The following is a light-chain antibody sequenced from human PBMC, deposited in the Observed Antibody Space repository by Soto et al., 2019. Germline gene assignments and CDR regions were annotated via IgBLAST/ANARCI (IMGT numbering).Light chain of an antibody. Sequence: QSVLTQPPSVSGAPGQRVTISCTGSSSNIGAGYDVHWYQQLPGTAPKLLIYGNSNRPSGVPDRFSGSKSGTSASLAITGLQAEDEADYYCQSYYSSRGGYVVFGGGTKLTVL. CDR3: QSYYSSRGGYVV. CDR1: SSNIGAGYD. J-gene: IGLJ2*01. CDR2: GNS. V-gene: IGLV1-40*01.